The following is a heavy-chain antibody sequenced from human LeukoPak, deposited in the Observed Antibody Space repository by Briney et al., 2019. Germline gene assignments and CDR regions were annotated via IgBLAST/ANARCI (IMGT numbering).Heavy chain of an antibody. CDR1: GGSFSGYY. J-gene: IGHJ5*02. V-gene: IGHV4-34*01. CDR3: ARGVPAAIFRYNWFDP. Sequence: PSETLSLTCAVYGGSFSGYYWSWIRQPPGKGLERIGEINHSGSTNYNPSLKSRVTISVDTSKNQFSLKLSSVTAEDTAVYYCARGVPAAIFRYNWFDPWGQGTLVTVSS. CDR2: INHSGST. D-gene: IGHD2-2*01.